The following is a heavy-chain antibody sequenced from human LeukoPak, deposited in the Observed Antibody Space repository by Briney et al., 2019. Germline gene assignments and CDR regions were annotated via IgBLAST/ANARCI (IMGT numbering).Heavy chain of an antibody. J-gene: IGHJ5*02. CDR1: EFTFRSYA. D-gene: IGHD3-16*01. Sequence: AGSLRLSCAASEFTFRSYAMSWVRQAPGKGLEWVSAISGSGDSTYYADSVKGRFTISRDNSKNTLYLQMNSLRAEDTAVYYCAKDRWAGITTNWFDPWGQGTLVTVSS. V-gene: IGHV3-23*01. CDR3: AKDRWAGITTNWFDP. CDR2: ISGSGDST.